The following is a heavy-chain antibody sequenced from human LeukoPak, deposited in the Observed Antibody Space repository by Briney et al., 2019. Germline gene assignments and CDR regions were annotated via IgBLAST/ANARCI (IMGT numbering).Heavy chain of an antibody. J-gene: IGHJ4*02. D-gene: IGHD6-6*01. Sequence: ASVKVYCKASGYTFTSYYMHWVRQAPGQGLEWMGIINPSGGSTSYAQKFQGRVTMTRDTSTSTVYMELSSLRSEDTAVYYCARGERSGAEKRQLADYWGQGTLVTVSS. CDR1: GYTFTSYY. CDR2: INPSGGST. CDR3: ARGERSGAEKRQLADY. V-gene: IGHV1-46*01.